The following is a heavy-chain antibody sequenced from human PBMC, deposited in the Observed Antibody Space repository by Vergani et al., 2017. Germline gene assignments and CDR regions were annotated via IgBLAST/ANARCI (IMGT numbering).Heavy chain of an antibody. J-gene: IGHJ3*01. Sequence: EVDLVESGGGLAQPGGSLRLSCEASGITFWKFGMHWVRQGPGKGLDWVSGISWNSGAVGYADSVRGQFTMSRDNAKNSLFLEMNSLRFEDTAVYFCTKGSVYYHDSARHGCDPYTGFDLWGQGTLVTVSS. D-gene: IGHD5/OR15-5a*01. CDR3: TKGSVYYHDSARHGCDPYTGFDL. V-gene: IGHV3-9*01. CDR1: GITFWKFG. CDR2: ISWNSGAV.